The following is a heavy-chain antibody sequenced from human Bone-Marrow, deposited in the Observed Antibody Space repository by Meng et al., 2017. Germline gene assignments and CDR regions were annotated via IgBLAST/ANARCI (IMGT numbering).Heavy chain of an antibody. Sequence: QDHDSVHGSGKHTDTPSHTGTSSGGSIRSGNHYYSRIREHTRKGLGDIGYIYFSGNTNYNPSLKSRVIISVDTSKNQFSLRLNSVTAADTAVYYCASLYGDSSVWYLDLWGRGTLVTVSS. CDR2: IYFSGNT. J-gene: IGHJ2*01. CDR1: GGSIRSGNHY. D-gene: IGHD4-17*01. CDR3: ASLYGDSSVWYLDL. V-gene: IGHV4-31*03.